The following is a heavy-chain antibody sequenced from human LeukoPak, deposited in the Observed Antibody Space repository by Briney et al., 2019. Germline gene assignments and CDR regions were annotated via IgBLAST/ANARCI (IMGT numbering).Heavy chain of an antibody. CDR2: IHSTGST. V-gene: IGHV4-59*08. CDR1: GGSISSYY. D-gene: IGHD3-10*01. CDR3: ARHLDYYGSGSYEY. Sequence: PSETLSLTCTVSGGSISSYYWSWIRQPPGKGLEWIGYIHSTGSTDYNPSLKSRVTMSVDTSKNQFSLKLGSVTAADTAVYYCARHLDYYGSGSYEYWGQGTLVTVSS. J-gene: IGHJ4*02.